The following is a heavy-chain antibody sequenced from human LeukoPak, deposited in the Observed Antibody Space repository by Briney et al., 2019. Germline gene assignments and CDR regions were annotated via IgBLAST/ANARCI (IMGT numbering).Heavy chain of an antibody. CDR3: AKLGWGDCSSTSCSNDY. D-gene: IGHD2-2*01. CDR1: GFTFTGHN. V-gene: IGHV3-48*04. CDR2: VSISSGTI. J-gene: IGHJ4*02. Sequence: PGGSLRLSCAASGFTFTGHNMNWVRQAPGKGLEWISFVSISSGTIYYADSVKGRFSISRDNAKSSLDLQMNSLRAEDTAVYYCAKLGWGDCSSTSCSNDYWGQGTLVTVSS.